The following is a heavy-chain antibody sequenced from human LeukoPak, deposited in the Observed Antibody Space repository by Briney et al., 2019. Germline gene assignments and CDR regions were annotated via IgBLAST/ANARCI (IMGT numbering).Heavy chain of an antibody. CDR1: AYTLTELS. Sequence: GASVKVSCKVSAYTLTELSMHWVRQAPGKGLEWMGGFDPEDGETIYAQKFQGRVTMTEDTSTDTAYMELSSLRSEDTAVYYCATWVASSGWYVRFDYWGQGTLVTVSS. D-gene: IGHD6-19*01. CDR2: FDPEDGET. J-gene: IGHJ4*02. CDR3: ATWVASSGWYVRFDY. V-gene: IGHV1-24*01.